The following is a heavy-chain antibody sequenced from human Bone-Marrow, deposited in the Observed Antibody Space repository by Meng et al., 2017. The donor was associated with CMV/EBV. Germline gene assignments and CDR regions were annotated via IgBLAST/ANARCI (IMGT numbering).Heavy chain of an antibody. V-gene: IGHV3-30*02. CDR3: VRSNNFEY. CDR2: IRYDGSNK. J-gene: IGHJ4*02. Sequence: GESLKISCAASGFTFSSYGMHWVRQAPGKGLEWVAFIRYDGSNKYYADSVKGRFTISRDNSKNTLYLQMNSLRAEDTAVYFCVRSNNFEYWGQGTLVTVSS. CDR1: GFTFSSYG. D-gene: IGHD1/OR15-1a*01.